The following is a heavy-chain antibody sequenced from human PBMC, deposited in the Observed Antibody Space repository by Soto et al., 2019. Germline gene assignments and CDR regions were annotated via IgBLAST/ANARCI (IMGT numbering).Heavy chain of an antibody. CDR3: ARALGEGPPTSYFAP. CDR2: IFWNDER. CDR1: GFSLSKARMG. V-gene: IGHV2-26*01. Sequence: QVTLKESGPVLVKPTETLTLTCTVSGFSLSKARMGVSWIRQPPGKALEWLAHIFWNDERSYNTSLKSRLTIPGDTSKSQGVFTMPNLAPVDTGTYFWARALGEGPPTSYFAPWAQEPLFTVPS. D-gene: IGHD3-16*01. J-gene: IGHJ4*02.